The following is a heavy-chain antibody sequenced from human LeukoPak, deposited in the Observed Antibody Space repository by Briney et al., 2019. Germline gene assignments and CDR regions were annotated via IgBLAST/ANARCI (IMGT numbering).Heavy chain of an antibody. J-gene: IGHJ3*02. D-gene: IGHD3-22*01. CDR1: GFTLYNYS. V-gene: IGHV4-59*01. Sequence: GSLRLSCAASGFTLYNYSMSWVRQAPGKGLEWIGYIYYSGSTNYNPSLKSRVTISVDTSKNQFSLKLSSVTAADTAVYYCARGLVVAYMEIWGQGTMVTVSS. CDR3: ARGLVVAYMEI. CDR2: IYYSGST.